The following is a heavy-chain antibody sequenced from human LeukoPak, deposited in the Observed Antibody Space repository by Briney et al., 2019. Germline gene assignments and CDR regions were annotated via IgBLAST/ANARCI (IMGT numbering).Heavy chain of an antibody. D-gene: IGHD4-17*01. Sequence: GRSLRLSRAASGFTFQDYAMHWVRQAPGKGLEWVSGISWNGALIGYVDSVKGRFTISRDNAKNSLFLQTNSLRAEDTALYYCVKDGTVTVTGQFDYWGQGTLVTVSS. V-gene: IGHV3-9*01. CDR2: ISWNGALI. CDR3: VKDGTVTVTGQFDY. J-gene: IGHJ4*02. CDR1: GFTFQDYA.